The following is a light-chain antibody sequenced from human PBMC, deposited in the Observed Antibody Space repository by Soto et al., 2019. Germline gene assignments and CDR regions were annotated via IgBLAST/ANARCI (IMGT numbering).Light chain of an antibody. Sequence: EIVMTQSPATLSVSPGERATLSCRASQSVSSNLAWYQQKPGQAPRLLIYGASTRATGIPARFSGSGSGTEFTLTISSLQSEDFAVYYCQQRNTWPPITFGQGTRL. V-gene: IGKV3-15*01. J-gene: IGKJ5*01. CDR3: QQRNTWPPIT. CDR1: QSVSSN. CDR2: GAS.